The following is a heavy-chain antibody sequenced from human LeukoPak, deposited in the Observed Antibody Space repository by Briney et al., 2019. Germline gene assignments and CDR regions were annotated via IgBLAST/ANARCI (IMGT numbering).Heavy chain of an antibody. CDR2: IYYSGST. D-gene: IGHD3-22*01. Sequence: PSETLSLTCTVSGGSISSSSYYWGWIRQPPGQGLEWIGSIYYSGSTYYNPSLKSRVTISVDTSKNQFSLKLSSVTAADTAVYYCARQERRYYDSSGYSNWFDPWGQGTLVTVSS. J-gene: IGHJ5*02. CDR1: GGSISSSSYY. CDR3: ARQERRYYDSSGYSNWFDP. V-gene: IGHV4-39*01.